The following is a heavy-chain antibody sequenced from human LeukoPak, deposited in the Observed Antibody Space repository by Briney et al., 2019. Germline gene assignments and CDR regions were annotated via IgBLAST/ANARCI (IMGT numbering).Heavy chain of an antibody. Sequence: ASVKVSCKASGYTSTGYYMHWVRQAPGQGLEWMGWINPNSGGTNYAQKFQGRVTMTRDTSISTAYMELSRLKSDDTAVYYCARGRQIFGVVNNWFDPWGQGTLVTVSS. D-gene: IGHD3-3*01. V-gene: IGHV1-2*02. CDR2: INPNSGGT. J-gene: IGHJ5*02. CDR1: GYTSTGYY. CDR3: ARGRQIFGVVNNWFDP.